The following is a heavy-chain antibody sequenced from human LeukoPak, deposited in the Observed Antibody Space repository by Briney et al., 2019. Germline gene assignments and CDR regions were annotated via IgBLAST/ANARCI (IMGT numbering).Heavy chain of an antibody. CDR2: VDHSGST. Sequence: SGTLSLTCGVSGXSISSTNWWSWVRQPPGKGLEWIGEVDHSGSTKYNPALKRRVTISVDKSKNQFSLRLTSVTAADTAVYYCARVHKYCSGFSCYRFDPWGQGTLVSVSS. CDR1: GXSISSTNW. D-gene: IGHD2-2*01. J-gene: IGHJ5*02. CDR3: ARVHKYCSGFSCYRFDP. V-gene: IGHV4-4*02.